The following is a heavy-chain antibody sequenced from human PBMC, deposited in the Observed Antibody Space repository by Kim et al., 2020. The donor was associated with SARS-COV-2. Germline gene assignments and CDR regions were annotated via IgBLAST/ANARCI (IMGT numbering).Heavy chain of an antibody. Sequence: GGSLRLSCAASGFTFSSYGMHWVRQAPGKGLEWVAVISYDGSNKYYADSVKGRFTISRDNSKNTLYLQMNSLRAEDTAVYYCAREMLGGANAFYYYYGMDVWGQGTTVTVSS. CDR1: GFTFSSYG. V-gene: IGHV3-33*05. J-gene: IGHJ6*02. CDR2: ISYDGSNK. D-gene: IGHD1-26*01. CDR3: AREMLGGANAFYYYYGMDV.